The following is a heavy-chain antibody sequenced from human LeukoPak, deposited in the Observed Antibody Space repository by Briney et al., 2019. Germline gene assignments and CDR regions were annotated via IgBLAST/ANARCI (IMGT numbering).Heavy chain of an antibody. D-gene: IGHD2-2*01. V-gene: IGHV3-23*01. CDR2: ISGSGGST. CDR3: AKDARYCTSSSCYPYYFDY. Sequence: GGSLRLSCAASGFTFSSYAINWVRQAPGKGLEWVSGISGSGGSTYYADSVKGRFTISGDNSKNTLYLQMNSLRAEDTAVYYCAKDARYCTSSSCYPYYFDYWGQGTLVTVSS. CDR1: GFTFSSYA. J-gene: IGHJ4*02.